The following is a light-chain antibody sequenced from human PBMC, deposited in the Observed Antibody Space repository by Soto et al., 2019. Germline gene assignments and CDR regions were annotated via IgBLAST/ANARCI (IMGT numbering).Light chain of an antibody. Sequence: DIQMTQSPSTLSASVGDRVTITCRASQSISDWLAWYQQKPGKAPKILIYDASSLESGVPSRFSGSGSGTEFTLTISSLQPDDFAIYDCQQYKNYYPTFGQGTRVEIK. CDR3: QQYKNYYPT. CDR2: DAS. J-gene: IGKJ1*01. V-gene: IGKV1-5*01. CDR1: QSISDW.